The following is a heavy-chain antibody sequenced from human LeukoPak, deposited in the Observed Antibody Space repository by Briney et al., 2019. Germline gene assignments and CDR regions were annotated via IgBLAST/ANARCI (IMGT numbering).Heavy chain of an antibody. J-gene: IGHJ4*02. CDR1: GFTFSIYA. Sequence: GGSLRLSCAASGFTFSIYARSWVRQAPGKGLQWVSSITSRGESTWYVDSVKGRFTITRDNTENTLYLQMHSLRDVDTAVYYCARDRPNYYGSDGHYYRRDGDYWGRGTLVSVSS. CDR2: ITSRGEST. V-gene: IGHV3-23*01. CDR3: ARDRPNYYGSDGHYYRRDGDY. D-gene: IGHD3-22*01.